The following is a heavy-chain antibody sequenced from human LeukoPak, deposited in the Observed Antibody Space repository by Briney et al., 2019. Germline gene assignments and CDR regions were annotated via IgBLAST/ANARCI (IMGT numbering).Heavy chain of an antibody. CDR3: KKRKYCSSTSCPAGPFDI. Sequence: GGSLRLXCAASGFTVSSNEMSWVRQAPGKGLEWVSSISGGSTYYADSRKGRFTISRDNSKNTLHLQMNSLRAEDTAVYYCKKRKYCSSTSCPAGPFDIWGQGTMVTVSS. J-gene: IGHJ3*02. V-gene: IGHV3-38-3*01. CDR2: ISGGST. D-gene: IGHD2-2*01. CDR1: GFTVSSNE.